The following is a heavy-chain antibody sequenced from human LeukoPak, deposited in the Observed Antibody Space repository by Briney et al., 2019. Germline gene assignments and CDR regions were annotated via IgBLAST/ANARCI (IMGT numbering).Heavy chain of an antibody. J-gene: IGHJ4*02. CDR2: IYTSGST. D-gene: IGHD3-22*01. Sequence: SETPSLTCTVSGGSISSYYWSWIRQPAGKGLEWIGRIYTSGSTNYNPSLKSRVTMSVDTSKNQFSLKLSSVTAADTAVYYCARDRHYYDSSGYPDYWGQGTLVTVSS. CDR1: GGSISSYY. V-gene: IGHV4-4*07. CDR3: ARDRHYYDSSGYPDY.